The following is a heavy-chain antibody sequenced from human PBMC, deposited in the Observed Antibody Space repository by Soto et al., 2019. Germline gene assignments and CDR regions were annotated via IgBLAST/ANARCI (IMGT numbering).Heavy chain of an antibody. Sequence: SVKVSCKASGGPFSSYAISWVRQAPGQGLEWMGGIIPIFGTANYAQKFQGRVTITADESTSTAYMELSSLRSEDTAVYYCARDSGLILGYSYGLGYWGRGALVTVSS. D-gene: IGHD5-18*01. V-gene: IGHV1-69*13. CDR2: IIPIFGTA. CDR3: ARDSGLILGYSYGLGY. CDR1: GGPFSSYA. J-gene: IGHJ4*02.